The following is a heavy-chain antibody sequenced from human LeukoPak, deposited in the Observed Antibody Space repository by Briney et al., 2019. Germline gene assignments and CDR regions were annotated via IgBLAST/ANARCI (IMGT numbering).Heavy chain of an antibody. CDR3: AKDREGTIADYFDY. J-gene: IGHJ4*02. CDR1: GFTFSSYS. CDR2: ISSSSSTI. Sequence: PGGSLRLSCAASGFTFSSYSMNWVRQAPGKGLEWVSYISSSSSTIYYADSVKGRFTNSRDNAKNSLYLQMNSLRGEDTAVYYCAKDREGTIADYFDYWGQGTLVTVSS. D-gene: IGHD1-7*01. V-gene: IGHV3-48*01.